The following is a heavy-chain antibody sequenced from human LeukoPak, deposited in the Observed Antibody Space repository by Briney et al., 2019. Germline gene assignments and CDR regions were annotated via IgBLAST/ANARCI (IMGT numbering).Heavy chain of an antibody. J-gene: IGHJ3*02. CDR1: GFTFSSYV. CDR2: ISYDGSNE. D-gene: IGHD3-16*02. CDR3: ASGSAQLSLDAFDI. Sequence: PGGSLRLSCAASGFTFSSYVMHWVRQAPGKGLEWVAIISYDGSNEYYADSVKGRFTISRDNSKNTLYLQMNSLRAADTAVYYCASGSAQLSLDAFDIWGQGTMVTVSS. V-gene: IGHV3-30*04.